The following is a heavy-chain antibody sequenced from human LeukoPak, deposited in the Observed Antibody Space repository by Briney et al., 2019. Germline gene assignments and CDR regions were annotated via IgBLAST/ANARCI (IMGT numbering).Heavy chain of an antibody. CDR2: INHSGST. CDR1: GGSFSGYY. Sequence: PSETLSLTCAVYGGSFSGYYWSWIRQPPGKGLEWIGEINHSGSTNYNPSLKSRVTISVDTSKNQFSLKLSSVTAADTAVYYCARVLRGLNWFDPWGQGTLVTVSS. J-gene: IGHJ5*02. D-gene: IGHD3-3*01. V-gene: IGHV4-34*01. CDR3: ARVLRGLNWFDP.